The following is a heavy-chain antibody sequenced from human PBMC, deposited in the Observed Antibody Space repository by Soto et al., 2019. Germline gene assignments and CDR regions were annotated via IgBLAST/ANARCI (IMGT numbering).Heavy chain of an antibody. D-gene: IGHD3-10*01. CDR1: GGTFSSYA. J-gene: IGHJ6*02. Sequence: QVQLVQSGAEVKKPGSSVKVSCTASGGTFSSYAISWVRQAPGQGLEWMGGIIPIFGTANYAQKFQGRVTITADKSTSTAYVELSSLRSEDTAVYYCASPNRELLPPSRDYYSGMDVLGQGTTVTASS. CDR2: IIPIFGTA. CDR3: ASPNRELLPPSRDYYSGMDV. V-gene: IGHV1-69*06.